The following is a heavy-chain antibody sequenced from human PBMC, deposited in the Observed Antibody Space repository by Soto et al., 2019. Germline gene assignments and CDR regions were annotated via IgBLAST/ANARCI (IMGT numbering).Heavy chain of an antibody. J-gene: IGHJ4*02. V-gene: IGHV3-21*05. Sequence: PGGSLRLSCAASGFTFSSYDMSWIRQAPGKGLEWVSYISSSSSYIYYADSVKGRFTISRDNAKNSLYLQMNSLRAEDTAVYYCARVIQYYDFWSGYYGSRHGFDYWGQGTLVTVSS. CDR3: ARVIQYYDFWSGYYGSRHGFDY. D-gene: IGHD3-3*01. CDR2: ISSSSSYI. CDR1: GFTFSSYD.